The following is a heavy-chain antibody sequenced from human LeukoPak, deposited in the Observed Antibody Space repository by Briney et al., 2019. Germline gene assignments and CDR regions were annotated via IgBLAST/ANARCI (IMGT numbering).Heavy chain of an antibody. D-gene: IGHD4-23*01. Sequence: GGSLRLSCAASGFTFSSYWMHWVRQAPGKGLVWVSRINIDGSSTTYADSVKGRFTISRNNAKNTLYLQMNGLRAEDTAVYYCARDPVLDDYGGNSPYWGQGTLVTVSS. CDR1: GFTFSSYW. CDR2: INIDGSST. V-gene: IGHV3-74*01. CDR3: ARDPVLDDYGGNSPY. J-gene: IGHJ4*02.